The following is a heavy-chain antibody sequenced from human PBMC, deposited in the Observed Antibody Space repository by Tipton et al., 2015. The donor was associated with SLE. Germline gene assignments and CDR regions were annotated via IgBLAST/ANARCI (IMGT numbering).Heavy chain of an antibody. J-gene: IGHJ4*02. CDR1: GFTFSTYG. CDR3: ARVRGYGDYTPDY. CDR2: IWYNGSEK. D-gene: IGHD4-17*01. Sequence: SLRLSCAASGFTFSTYGMHWVRQAPGKGLEWVAMIWYNGSEKHYADSVKGRFTIAKDDSQNTVNLQMNSLRAEDTAVYYCARVRGYGDYTPDYWGQGTLVTVSS. V-gene: IGHV3-33*08.